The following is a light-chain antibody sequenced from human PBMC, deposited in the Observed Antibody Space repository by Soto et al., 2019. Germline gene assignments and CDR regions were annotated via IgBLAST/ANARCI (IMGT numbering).Light chain of an antibody. J-gene: IGKJ4*01. CDR1: QGISSY. CDR2: AAS. Sequence: DIQLTQSPSFLSASVGDIVNITCRASQGISSYLAWFQQKPGRAPKLLVYAASTFQSGVQSRFGGSGSVTEFPHTISSLQTEAFATYSCQQRKDYPLTFGGGTKVEL. V-gene: IGKV1-9*01. CDR3: QQRKDYPLT.